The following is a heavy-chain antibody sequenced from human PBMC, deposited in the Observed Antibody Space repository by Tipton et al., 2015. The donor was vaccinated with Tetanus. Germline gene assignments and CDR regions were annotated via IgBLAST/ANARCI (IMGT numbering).Heavy chain of an antibody. CDR2: IYFSGRA. CDR3: ARRGSSWYWYFDL. D-gene: IGHD6-13*01. Sequence: LRLSCTVSGGSISGSSHYWGWIRQAPGKGLEWIGSIYFSGRAYYNPSLKSRVTISIHTSKNQLSLRLTSVTAADTAVYYCARRGSSWYWYFDLWGRGNLVTVSS. J-gene: IGHJ2*01. V-gene: IGHV4-39*01. CDR1: GGSISGSSHY.